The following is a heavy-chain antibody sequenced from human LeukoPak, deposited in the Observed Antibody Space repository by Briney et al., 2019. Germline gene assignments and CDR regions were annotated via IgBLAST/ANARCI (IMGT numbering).Heavy chain of an antibody. CDR3: ARDGLGTDMVPKPSDAFDI. CDR2: ISYDGSNK. CDR1: GFTFSSYA. V-gene: IGHV3-30-3*01. D-gene: IGHD4/OR15-4a*01. Sequence: PGGSLRLSCAASGFTFSSYAMHWVRQAPGKGLEWVAVISYDGSNKYYADSVKGRFTISRGSSKNALYLQMNSLRAEDTAVYYCARDGLGTDMVPKPSDAFDIWGQGTMVTVSS. J-gene: IGHJ3*02.